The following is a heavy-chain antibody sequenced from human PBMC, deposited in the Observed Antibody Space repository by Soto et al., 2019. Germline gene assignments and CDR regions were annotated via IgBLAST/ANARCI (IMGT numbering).Heavy chain of an antibody. CDR2: IYYSGST. D-gene: IGHD7-27*01. J-gene: IGHJ4*02. V-gene: IGHV4-61*01. CDR3: ARNRWGFDY. CDR1: GGSVSSGSYY. Sequence: PSETLSLTCTVSGGSVSSGSYYWSWIRQPPGKGLEWIGYIYYSGSTNYNPSLKSRVTISVDTSKNQFSLKLSSVTAADTAVYYCARNRWGFDYWGQGTLVTVSS.